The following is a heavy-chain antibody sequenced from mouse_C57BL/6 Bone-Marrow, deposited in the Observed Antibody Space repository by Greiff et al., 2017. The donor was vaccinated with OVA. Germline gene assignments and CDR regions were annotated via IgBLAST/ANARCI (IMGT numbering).Heavy chain of an antibody. CDR3: ARTVFAY. CDR1: GYTFTSYW. Sequence: QVQLQQPGAELVRPGTSVKLSCKASGYTFTSYWMHWVKQRPGQGLEWIGVIDPSDSYTNYNQKLKGKATLTVDTSSSTAYMQLSSLTSEDSAVYYCARTVFAYWGQGTLVTVSA. V-gene: IGHV1-59*01. CDR2: IDPSDSYT. J-gene: IGHJ3*01.